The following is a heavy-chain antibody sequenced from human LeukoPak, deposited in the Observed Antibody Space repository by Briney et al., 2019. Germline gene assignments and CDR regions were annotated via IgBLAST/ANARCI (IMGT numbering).Heavy chain of an antibody. Sequence: SETLSLTCTVSGGSISSYYWSWVRQPPGKGLEWIGYIYYSGSTNYNPSLKSRVTISVDTSKNQFSLKLSSVTAADTAVYYCARDYYDFWSGYYDYYYMDVWGKGTTVTVSS. CDR1: GGSISSYY. CDR2: IYYSGST. CDR3: ARDYYDFWSGYYDYYYMDV. V-gene: IGHV4-59*01. J-gene: IGHJ6*03. D-gene: IGHD3-3*01.